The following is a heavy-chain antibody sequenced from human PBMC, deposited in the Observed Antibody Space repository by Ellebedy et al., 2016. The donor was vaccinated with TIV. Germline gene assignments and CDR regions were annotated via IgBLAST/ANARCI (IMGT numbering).Heavy chain of an antibody. J-gene: IGHJ4*02. V-gene: IGHV3-23*01. CDR2: ISGSGDST. D-gene: IGHD2-2*01. CDR1: GFSFSSYA. Sequence: GGSLRLXXAASGFSFSSYAMSWVRQPPGKGLEWVAGISGSGDSTYYADSGKGRFTISRDNSKNTLYLQMNSLRAEDTAVYYCAKDSPYCSSASCYLDYWGQGTLVTVSS. CDR3: AKDSPYCSSASCYLDY.